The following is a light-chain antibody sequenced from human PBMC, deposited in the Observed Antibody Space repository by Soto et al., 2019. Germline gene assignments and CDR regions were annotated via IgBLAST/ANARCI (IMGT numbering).Light chain of an antibody. CDR1: QDIGSS. CDR2: AAA. CDR3: QQYNSYPRT. J-gene: IGKJ1*01. Sequence: DIQMTQSPSSLSVSVGDRVTITCRASQDIGSSLGWFQQKPGKGPNSLIYAAATLQVGVPSRFTGSGSGTYFTLTISSLQPEDFATYYCQQYNSYPRTFGQGMKVEIK. V-gene: IGKV1-16*01.